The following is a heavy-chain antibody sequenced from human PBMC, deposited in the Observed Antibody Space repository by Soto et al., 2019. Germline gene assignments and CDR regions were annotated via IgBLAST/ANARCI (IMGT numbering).Heavy chain of an antibody. Sequence: GSCIGYDGSWISKKTGKGLEWIGEINHSGSTNYNPSLKSRVTISVDTSKNQFSLKLSSVTAADTAVYYCARDQYSSGWSAYWGQGTLVTVSS. CDR3: ARDQYSSGWSAY. D-gene: IGHD6-19*01. V-gene: IGHV4-34*01. CDR2: INHSGST. J-gene: IGHJ4*02. CDR1: GSCIGYD.